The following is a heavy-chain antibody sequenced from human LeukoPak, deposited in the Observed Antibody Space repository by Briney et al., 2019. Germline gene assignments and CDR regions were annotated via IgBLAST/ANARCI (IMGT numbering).Heavy chain of an antibody. CDR2: INPNSGGT. CDR3: ARGSFSSSWSGGWFDP. Sequence: ASVKVSCKASGYTFTGYYMHWVRQAPGQGLEWMGWINPNSGGTNYAQKFQGRVTMTRDTSISTAYMELSRLRSDDTAVYYCARGSFSSSWSGGWFDPWGQGTLVTVSS. J-gene: IGHJ5*02. CDR1: GYTFTGYY. V-gene: IGHV1-2*02. D-gene: IGHD6-13*01.